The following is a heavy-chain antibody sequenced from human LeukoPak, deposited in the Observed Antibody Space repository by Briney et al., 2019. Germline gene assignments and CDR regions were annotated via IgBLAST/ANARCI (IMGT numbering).Heavy chain of an antibody. V-gene: IGHV3-74*01. CDR1: GFTFSTYW. CDR3: ARVLCFDS. D-gene: IGHD3-10*02. J-gene: IGHJ4*02. CDR2: INSEGSGA. Sequence: AGSLRLSCEASGFTFSTYWMHWVRQAPGKGLLWVSRINSEGSGATYVDSVKGRFNISRHNAKNTLYLQMNSLRAEDTAVYYCARVLCFDSWGQGTLVTVSS.